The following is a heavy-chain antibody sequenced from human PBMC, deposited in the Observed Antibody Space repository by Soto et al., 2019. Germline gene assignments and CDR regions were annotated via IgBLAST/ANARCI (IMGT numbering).Heavy chain of an antibody. J-gene: IGHJ6*02. CDR3: ARDFMFRGPTNYYYYGMDV. CDR2: IYYSGST. CDR1: GGSISSGDYY. D-gene: IGHD3-10*01. Sequence: SETLSLTCTVSGGSISSGDYYWSWIRQPPGKGLEWIGYIYYSGSTYYNPSLKSRVTISVDTSKNQFSLKLSSVTAADTAVYYCARDFMFRGPTNYYYYGMDVWGQGTTVTVSS. V-gene: IGHV4-30-4*01.